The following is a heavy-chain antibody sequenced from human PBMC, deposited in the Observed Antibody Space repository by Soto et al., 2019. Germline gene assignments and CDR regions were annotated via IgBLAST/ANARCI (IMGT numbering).Heavy chain of an antibody. CDR2: IRNKVNSFSA. CDR3: ARETGGSYDY. J-gene: IGHJ4*02. D-gene: IGHD3-16*01. V-gene: IGHV3-72*01. CDR1: GFIFSDYY. Sequence: EVQLMESGGGLVQPGGSLRLSCAASGFIFSDYYMDWVRQVPGKGLEWVGRIRNKVNSFSAEYAASVKGRFSIYRDASKDSMYLQMNSLKSDDTAVYYCARETGGSYDYWGQGALVTVSS.